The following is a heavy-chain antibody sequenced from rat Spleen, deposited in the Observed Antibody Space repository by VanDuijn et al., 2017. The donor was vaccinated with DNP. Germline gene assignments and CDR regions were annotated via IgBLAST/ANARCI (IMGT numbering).Heavy chain of an antibody. CDR1: GFIFSNYW. CDR2: ITNTGDST. CDR3: AGRPPPTRGPFDY. D-gene: IGHD1-4*01. J-gene: IGHJ2*01. Sequence: EVQLVESGGGPVQPGRSLKLSCIASGFIFSNYWMTWIRQAPGKGLEWVASITNTGDSTYSSDSVRGRFTISRDNAKNSLYLQMNSLRSEDTATYYCAGRPPPTRGPFDYWGQGVMVTVSS. V-gene: IGHV5-31*01.